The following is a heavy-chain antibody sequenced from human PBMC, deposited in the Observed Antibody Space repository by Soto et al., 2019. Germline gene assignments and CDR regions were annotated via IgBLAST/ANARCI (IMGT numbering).Heavy chain of an antibody. D-gene: IGHD3-22*01. CDR3: ARVHDSSGYFNYYYYGMDV. J-gene: IGHJ6*02. CDR2: ISAYNGNT. Sequence: ASVKVSCKASGYTFTSYGISWVRQAPGQGLEWMGWISAYNGNTNYAQKLQGRVTMTTDTSTSTAYMELRSLRSDDTAVYYCARVHDSSGYFNYYYYGMDVWGQGTTVTVSS. CDR1: GYTFTSYG. V-gene: IGHV1-18*01.